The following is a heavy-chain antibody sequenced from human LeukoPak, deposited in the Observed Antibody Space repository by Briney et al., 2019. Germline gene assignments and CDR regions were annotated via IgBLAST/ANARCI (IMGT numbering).Heavy chain of an antibody. CDR3: ARDLLRYSSGWYSSRNYYYGMDV. CDR1: GFTFSNYA. J-gene: IGHJ6*02. Sequence: GGSLRLSCAGSGFTFSNYAMTWVRQAPGKGLEWVAVISYDGSNKYYADSVKGRFTISRDNSKNTLYLQMNSLRAEDTAVYYCARDLLRYSSGWYSSRNYYYGMDVWGQGTTVTVSS. CDR2: ISYDGSNK. D-gene: IGHD6-19*01. V-gene: IGHV3-30-3*01.